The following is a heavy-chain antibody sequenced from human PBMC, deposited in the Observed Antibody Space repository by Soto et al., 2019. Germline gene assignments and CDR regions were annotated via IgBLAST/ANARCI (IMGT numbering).Heavy chain of an antibody. Sequence: ASVKVSCKASGYTFTSYYMHWVRQAPGHGLEWMGIINPSGGSTSYAQKFQGRVTMTRDTSTSTVYMELSSLRSEDTAVYYCARDPRRIAAAGTVFYNYYYYGMDVWGQGTTVTVSS. D-gene: IGHD6-13*01. CDR3: ARDPRRIAAAGTVFYNYYYYGMDV. CDR2: INPSGGST. CDR1: GYTFTSYY. V-gene: IGHV1-46*01. J-gene: IGHJ6*02.